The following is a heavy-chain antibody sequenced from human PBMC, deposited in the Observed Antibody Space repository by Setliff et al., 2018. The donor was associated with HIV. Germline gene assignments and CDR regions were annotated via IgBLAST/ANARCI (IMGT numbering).Heavy chain of an antibody. CDR3: ARAINKAFDI. CDR1: GDSISYFY. Sequence: SETLSLTCTVSGDSISYFYWSWVRQPPGKGLEWMGYIYTRGTANYNPSLKSRVTISIDTPKNQLSLKLSSVTAADTAVYYCARAINKAFDIWGQGTMVTVSS. J-gene: IGHJ3*02. V-gene: IGHV4-4*09. CDR2: IYTRGTA.